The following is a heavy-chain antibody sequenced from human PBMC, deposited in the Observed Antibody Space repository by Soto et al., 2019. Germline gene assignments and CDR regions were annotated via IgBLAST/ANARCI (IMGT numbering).Heavy chain of an antibody. D-gene: IGHD3-3*01. Sequence: PGGSLRLSCVVSGFTVNKAWMGWVRQAPGKGLEWVGRVKSQADGGKAEYAAPVKDRFTISRDDSTNTVFLQMGNLKTEGTAVYYCTAMRWNFWNTDWGQGALVTDSS. J-gene: IGHJ4*02. CDR1: GFTVNKAW. CDR3: TAMRWNFWNTD. CDR2: VKSQADGGKA. V-gene: IGHV3-15*01.